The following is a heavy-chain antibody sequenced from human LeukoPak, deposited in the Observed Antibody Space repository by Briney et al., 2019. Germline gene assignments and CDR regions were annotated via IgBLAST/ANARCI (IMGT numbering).Heavy chain of an antibody. J-gene: IGHJ6*03. V-gene: IGHV4-39*01. CDR3: QGSSLPRSGYYYMDV. Sequence: PSETLSLTCTVSGGSISSSSYYWGWIRQPPGKGLEWIGSIYYSGSTYYNPSLKSRVTTSVDTSKNQFSLKLSSVTAADTAVYYCQGSSLPRSGYYYMDVWGKGTTVTISS. D-gene: IGHD6-13*01. CDR1: GGSISSSSYY. CDR2: IYYSGST.